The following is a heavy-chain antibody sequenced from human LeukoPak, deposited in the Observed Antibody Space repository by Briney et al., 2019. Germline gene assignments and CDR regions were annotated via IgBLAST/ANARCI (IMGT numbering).Heavy chain of an antibody. V-gene: IGHV3-23*01. J-gene: IGHJ4*02. Sequence: PGGSLRLSCAASGFTFSTSGMTWVRQAPGKGLDWVSIISGSGGTPYYTDSVKGRFTISRDNSKNTLYLQMNSLRAEDTAVHYCAKTRGISISGVVPLCDYWGQGTLVTVSS. CDR1: GFTFSTSG. CDR2: ISGSGGTP. CDR3: AKTRGISISGVVPLCDY. D-gene: IGHD3-3*01.